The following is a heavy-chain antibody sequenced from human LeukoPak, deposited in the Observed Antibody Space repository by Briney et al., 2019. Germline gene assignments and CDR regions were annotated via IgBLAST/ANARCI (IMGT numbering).Heavy chain of an antibody. CDR3: ARGTLNYGFDY. J-gene: IGHJ4*02. CDR2: IYYSGST. V-gene: IGHV4-59*01. Sequence: SETLSLTCTVSGGSISSYYWSWIRQPPGKGLEWIGYIYYSGSTNYNPSLKSRVTISVDTSKNQFSLKLSSVTAADTAVYYCARGTLNYGFDYWGQGTLVTVSS. CDR1: GGSISSYY. D-gene: IGHD4-17*01.